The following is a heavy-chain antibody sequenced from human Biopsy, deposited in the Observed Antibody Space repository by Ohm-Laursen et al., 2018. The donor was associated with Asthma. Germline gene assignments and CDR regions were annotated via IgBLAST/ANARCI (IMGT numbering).Heavy chain of an antibody. V-gene: IGHV3-11*01. Sequence: SLRLSCAASVFTFSDYYMSWIRQAPGKGLEWVSYISSSGATIYYADSVRGRFTISRDNAKNSLYLQMNSLRAEDTAVYYCARVMELELLDYWGQGTLVTVSS. CDR2: ISSSGATI. CDR1: VFTFSDYY. D-gene: IGHD1-7*01. CDR3: ARVMELELLDY. J-gene: IGHJ4*02.